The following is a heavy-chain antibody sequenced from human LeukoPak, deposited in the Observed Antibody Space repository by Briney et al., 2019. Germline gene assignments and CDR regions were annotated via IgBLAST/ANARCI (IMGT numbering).Heavy chain of an antibody. CDR3: ARGTADGTRAFDY. Sequence: SGGSLRLSCAASGFTFSSYWMSWVRQAPGKGLEWVANIKQDGSEKYYVDSVKGRFTISRDNAKNSLYLQMNSLRAEDTAVYYCARGTADGTRAFDYWGQGTLVTVSS. J-gene: IGHJ4*02. CDR1: GFTFSSYW. D-gene: IGHD6-13*01. V-gene: IGHV3-7*01. CDR2: IKQDGSEK.